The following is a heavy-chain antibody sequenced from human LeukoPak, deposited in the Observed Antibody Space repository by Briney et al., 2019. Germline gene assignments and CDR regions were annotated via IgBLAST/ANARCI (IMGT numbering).Heavy chain of an antibody. V-gene: IGHV1-18*01. CDR3: AREDSSGYWKRRSYFDY. CDR1: GYTFISYG. D-gene: IGHD3-22*01. Sequence: GASVKVSCKASGYTFISYGISWVRQARGQGLEWMGWISAYNGNTNYAQKLQGRVTMTTDTSTSTAYMELRSLRSDDTAVYYCAREDSSGYWKRRSYFDYWGQGTLVTVSS. CDR2: ISAYNGNT. J-gene: IGHJ4*02.